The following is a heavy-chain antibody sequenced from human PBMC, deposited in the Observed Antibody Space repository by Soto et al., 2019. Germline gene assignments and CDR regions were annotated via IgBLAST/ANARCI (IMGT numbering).Heavy chain of an antibody. D-gene: IGHD4-17*01. V-gene: IGHV3-23*01. CDR2: ISGSGGST. CDR1: GSTFTGYA. CDR3: AKDPFQHGDHGDY. J-gene: IGHJ4*02. Sequence: EVQLLESGGGLVQPGGSLGLPWAPPGSTFTGYALSGFPKAPGKWREWVPAISGSGGSTYYADPGKGRSTISRDNSKNTLYLQMNSLRAEDTAVYYCAKDPFQHGDHGDYWGQGTLVTVSS.